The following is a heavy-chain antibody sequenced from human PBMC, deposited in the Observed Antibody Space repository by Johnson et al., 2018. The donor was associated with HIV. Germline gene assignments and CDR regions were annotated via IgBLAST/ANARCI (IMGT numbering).Heavy chain of an antibody. J-gene: IGHJ3*02. V-gene: IGHV3-30*04. Sequence: QVQLVESGGGVVQPGRSLRLSCAASGFTFSSYAMHWVRQAPGKGLEWVAVISYDGSNKYYADSVKGRFTISRDNAKNSLYLQMNSLRGEDTAVYYCARDPLAYDNLWSGSLHSFDIWGQGTKVTVSS. CDR1: GFTFSSYA. D-gene: IGHD3-3*01. CDR2: ISYDGSNK. CDR3: ARDPLAYDNLWSGSLHSFDI.